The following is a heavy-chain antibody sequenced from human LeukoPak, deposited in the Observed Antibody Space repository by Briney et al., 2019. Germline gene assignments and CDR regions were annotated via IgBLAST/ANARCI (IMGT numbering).Heavy chain of an antibody. Sequence: GGSLRLSCAASGFTFSSYAMSWVRQAPGKGLEWVSAISSSGDSTYYADSVKGRFTISRVNSKNTLYLQMNSLRAEDTAVYYCAKDTRPYSSGWPTHFDYWGQGTLVTVSS. J-gene: IGHJ4*02. CDR1: GFTFSSYA. CDR2: ISSSGDST. D-gene: IGHD6-19*01. CDR3: AKDTRPYSSGWPTHFDY. V-gene: IGHV3-23*01.